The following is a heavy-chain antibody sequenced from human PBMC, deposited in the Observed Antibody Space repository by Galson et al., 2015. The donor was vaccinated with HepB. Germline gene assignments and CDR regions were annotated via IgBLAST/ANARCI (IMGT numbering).Heavy chain of an antibody. V-gene: IGHV3-33*08. Sequence: SLRLSCAASGFTFSSYWMSWVRQAPGKGLEWVAVIWYDGSNKYYADSVMGRFTISRDNSKNTLYLQMNSLRAEDTAVYYCARDGVDYSKGFDYWGQGTLVTVSS. CDR2: IWYDGSNK. J-gene: IGHJ4*02. CDR3: ARDGVDYSKGFDY. D-gene: IGHD4-11*01. CDR1: GFTFSSYW.